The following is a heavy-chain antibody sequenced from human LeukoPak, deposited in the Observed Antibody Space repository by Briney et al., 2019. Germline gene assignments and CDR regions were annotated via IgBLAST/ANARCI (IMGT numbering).Heavy chain of an antibody. Sequence: PGGSLRLSWSASGFTFNDYTMHWVRQAPGKGLEFVSAIEGNGKTTFYADSVNGRFTISRDNSRDTRYLQVSSLRTEDTAVSYCVKDSSETYSFYSWGQGTLVTVSS. V-gene: IGHV3-64D*06. CDR1: GFTFNDYT. CDR2: IEGNGKTT. J-gene: IGHJ4*02. D-gene: IGHD1-26*01. CDR3: VKDSSETYSFYS.